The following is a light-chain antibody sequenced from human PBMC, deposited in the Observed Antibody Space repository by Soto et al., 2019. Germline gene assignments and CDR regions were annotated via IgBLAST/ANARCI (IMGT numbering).Light chain of an antibody. CDR3: QQHNSFSIT. CDR1: QSISSW. J-gene: IGKJ5*01. CDR2: RAS. Sequence: DIQMTQSPSTLSASVGDRVTITCRASQSISSWLAWYQQKPGKAPKVLIYRASSLESGVPSRFSGSGSGTEFTLTINSLQADDFATYYCQQHNSFSITFGQGTRLEIK. V-gene: IGKV1-5*03.